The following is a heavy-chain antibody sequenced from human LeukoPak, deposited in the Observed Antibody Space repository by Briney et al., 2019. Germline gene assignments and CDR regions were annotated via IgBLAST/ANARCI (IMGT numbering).Heavy chain of an antibody. V-gene: IGHV1-3*01. CDR1: GYTFTSYA. Sequence: ASVKVSCKASGYTFTSYAMHWVRQAPGQRLEWMGWINAGNGNTKYSQKFQGRVTITRDTSASTAYMELSRLASEDTAVYYCARDSSDIRGLIAHWGQGILVTVSS. J-gene: IGHJ1*01. D-gene: IGHD3-10*01. CDR2: INAGNGNT. CDR3: ARDSSDIRGLIAH.